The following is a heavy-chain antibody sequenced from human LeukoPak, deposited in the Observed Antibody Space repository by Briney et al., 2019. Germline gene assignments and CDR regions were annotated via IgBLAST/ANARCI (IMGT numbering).Heavy chain of an antibody. CDR3: AKAKNQLSRSYSSGWYGLLTYFDY. J-gene: IGHJ4*02. Sequence: GGSLRLSCAASGFTFSSYAMSWVRQAPGKGLEWVSAISGSGGSTYYADSVKGRFTISRDNSKNTLYLQMNSLRAEDTAVYYCAKAKNQLSRSYSSGWYGLLTYFDYWGQGTLVTVSS. CDR1: GFTFSSYA. V-gene: IGHV3-23*01. CDR2: ISGSGGST. D-gene: IGHD6-19*01.